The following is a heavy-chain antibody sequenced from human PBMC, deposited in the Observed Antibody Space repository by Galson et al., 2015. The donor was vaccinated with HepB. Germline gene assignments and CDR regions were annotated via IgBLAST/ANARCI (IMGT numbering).Heavy chain of an antibody. V-gene: IGHV3-21*01. CDR1: GFTLSTYS. J-gene: IGHJ6*02. Sequence: SLRLSCASSGFTLSTYSMNWVRQAPGEGLEWVSSMSSSSLYVYYADSVRGRFTVSRDNAKNSHHLQMNSLSAEDTAVYYCARVYGSRSYGYGMDVWGQGTTVPVS. CDR3: ARVYGSRSYGYGMDV. CDR2: MSSSSLYV. D-gene: IGHD3-10*01.